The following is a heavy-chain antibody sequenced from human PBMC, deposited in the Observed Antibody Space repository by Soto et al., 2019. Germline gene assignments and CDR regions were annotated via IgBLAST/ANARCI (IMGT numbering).Heavy chain of an antibody. CDR2: ISYDGSNK. CDR1: GLTFSSYA. CDR3: ARDPLFADVDY. D-gene: IGHD3-10*02. V-gene: IGHV3-30-3*01. Sequence: GGCLRLSCAASGLTFSSYAMHWVRQAPGKGLEWVAVISYDGSNKYYAASVKGRFTISRDNAKNSPYLQMNSPRVEDTAVYYCARDPLFADVDYSGQGALVLDS. J-gene: IGHJ4*02.